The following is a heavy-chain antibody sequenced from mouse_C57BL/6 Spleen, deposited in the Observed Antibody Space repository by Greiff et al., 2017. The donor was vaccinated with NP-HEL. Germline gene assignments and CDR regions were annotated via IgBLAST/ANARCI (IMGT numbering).Heavy chain of an antibody. CDR2: IDPNSGGT. J-gene: IGHJ2*01. CDR3: ARWDSNLDY. Sequence: QQSCKASGYTFTSYWMHWVKQRPGRGLEWIGRIDPNSGGTKYNEKFKSKATLTVDKPSSTAYMQLSSLTSEDSAVYYCARWDSNLDYWGQGTTLTVSS. CDR1: GYTFTSYW. V-gene: IGHV1-72*01. D-gene: IGHD2-5*01.